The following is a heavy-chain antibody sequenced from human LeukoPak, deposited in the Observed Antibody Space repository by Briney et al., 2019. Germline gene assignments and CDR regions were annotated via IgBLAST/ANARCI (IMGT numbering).Heavy chain of an antibody. CDR1: GFTFSSYS. J-gene: IGHJ6*02. D-gene: IGHD2-15*01. CDR3: ARDLPLYCSGGSCYLSYNYYYGMDV. Sequence: GGSLRLSCAASGFTFSSYSMTWVRQAPGKGLEWVSSISSSSSYIYYADSVKGRFTISRDNAKNSLYLQMNSLRAEDTAVYYCARDLPLYCSGGSCYLSYNYYYGMDVWGQGTTVTVSS. CDR2: ISSSSSYI. V-gene: IGHV3-21*01.